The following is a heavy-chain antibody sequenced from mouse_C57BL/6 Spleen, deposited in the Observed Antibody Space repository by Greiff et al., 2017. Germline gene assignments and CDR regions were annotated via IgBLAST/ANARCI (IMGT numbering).Heavy chain of an antibody. CDR2: INPSNGGT. CDR1: GYTFTSYW. V-gene: IGHV1-53*01. D-gene: IGHD2-2*01. CDR3: ARSTMVTTEFDY. Sequence: QVQLQQPGTELVKPGASVKLSCKASGYTFTSYWMHWVKQRPGQGLEWIGNINPSNGGTNYNEKFKSKATLTVDKSSRTAYMLFSSLTSEDSAVYYCARSTMVTTEFDYWGQGTTLTVSS. J-gene: IGHJ2*01.